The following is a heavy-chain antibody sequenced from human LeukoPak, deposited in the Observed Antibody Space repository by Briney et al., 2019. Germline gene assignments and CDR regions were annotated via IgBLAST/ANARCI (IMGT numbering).Heavy chain of an antibody. CDR3: VWSSTWNRRFYLDQ. J-gene: IGHJ4*02. Sequence: PGGSLRLSRAASGFTFSGSAMHWVRQASGKGLQWVARIAVTPDGPATDYATPVRGRFTISRDDSRNMVYLQMSSLRTDDTAVYYCVWSSTWNRRFYLDQWGQGTLVTVSS. CDR1: GFTFSGSA. V-gene: IGHV3-15*07. CDR2: IAVTPDGPAT. D-gene: IGHD6-6*01.